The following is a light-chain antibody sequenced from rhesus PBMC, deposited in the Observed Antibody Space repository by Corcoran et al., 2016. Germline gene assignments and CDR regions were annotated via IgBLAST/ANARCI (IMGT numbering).Light chain of an antibody. Sequence: DIQMTQSPSSLSASVGDRVTITCRASQGINTDLNWYQQKTGKAPKRLIYDASSLESGAPSRFSGSGSGTDFTLTINSLQPEDYASYYCLQYNSDPRTFGQGTKVEIK. V-gene: IGKV1-43*02. J-gene: IGKJ1*01. CDR1: QGINTD. CDR3: LQYNSDPRT. CDR2: DAS.